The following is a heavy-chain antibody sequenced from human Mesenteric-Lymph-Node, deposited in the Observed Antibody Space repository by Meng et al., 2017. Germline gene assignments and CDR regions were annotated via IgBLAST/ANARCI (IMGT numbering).Heavy chain of an antibody. CDR3: ARQGYSNSYYYSYGMDV. Sequence: GESLKISCKGSGYSFTSYWIGWVRQMPGKGLEWMGIIYPGDSDTRYSPSFQGQVTISADKSINTAYLQWSSLKASDTAMYYCARQGYSNSYYYSYGMDVWGQGTTVTVSS. CDR1: GYSFTSYW. V-gene: IGHV5-51*01. D-gene: IGHD4-11*01. CDR2: IYPGDSDT. J-gene: IGHJ6*02.